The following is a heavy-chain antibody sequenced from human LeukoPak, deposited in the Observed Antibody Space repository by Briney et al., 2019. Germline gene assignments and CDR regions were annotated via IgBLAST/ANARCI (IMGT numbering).Heavy chain of an antibody. J-gene: IGHJ6*03. CDR2: IYYSGST. D-gene: IGHD6-13*01. CDR3: ARGAAAAYYYYYYMDV. CDR1: GGSITSGGYY. V-gene: IGHV4-31*03. Sequence: SETLSLTCTVSGGSITSGGYYWSWIRQHPGKGLEWIGYIYYSGSTYYNPSLKSRVTISVDTSKNQFSLKLSSVTAADTAVYYCARGAAAAYYYYYYMDVWGKGTTATVSS.